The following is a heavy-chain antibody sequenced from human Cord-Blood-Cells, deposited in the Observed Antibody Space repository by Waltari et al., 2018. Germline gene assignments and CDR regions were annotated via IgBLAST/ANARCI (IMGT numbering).Heavy chain of an antibody. CDR1: GYTFTGYY. Sequence: VSCKASGYTFTGYYMHWVRQAPGQGLEWMGWINPNSGGTNYAQKFQGRVTMTRDTSISTAYMELSRLRSDETAVYYCARTGDYVWGSYRYAFDIWGQGTMVTVSS. V-gene: IGHV1-2*02. J-gene: IGHJ3*02. D-gene: IGHD3-16*02. CDR3: ARTGDYVWGSYRYAFDI. CDR2: INPNSGGT.